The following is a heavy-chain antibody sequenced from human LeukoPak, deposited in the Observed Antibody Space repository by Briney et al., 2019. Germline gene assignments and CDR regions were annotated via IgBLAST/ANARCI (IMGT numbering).Heavy chain of an antibody. Sequence: PSATLSLTCAVSGGSFSGYYWSWIRQPPGKGLEWIGEINHSGSTNYNPSPKSRVTISVDTSKNQFALKLSSVTAADTAVYYCARGGVPYGDYYWFDPWGQGTLVTVSS. J-gene: IGHJ5*02. CDR1: GGSFSGYY. CDR3: ARGGVPYGDYYWFDP. D-gene: IGHD4-17*01. V-gene: IGHV4-34*01. CDR2: INHSGST.